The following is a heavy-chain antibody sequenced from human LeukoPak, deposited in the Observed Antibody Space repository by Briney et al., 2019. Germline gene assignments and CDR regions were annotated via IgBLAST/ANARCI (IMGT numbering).Heavy chain of an antibody. J-gene: IGHJ4*02. CDR1: GFTFSSYG. D-gene: IGHD5-18*01. V-gene: IGHV3-30*02. Sequence: GGSLRLSCAASGFTFSSYGMHWVRQAPGKGLEWVAFIRYDGSNKYYADSVKGRFTISRDNSKNTLYLQMNSLRAEDTAVYYCTSGGRGYSYESNYWGQGTQVTVSS. CDR2: IRYDGSNK. CDR3: TSGGRGYSYESNY.